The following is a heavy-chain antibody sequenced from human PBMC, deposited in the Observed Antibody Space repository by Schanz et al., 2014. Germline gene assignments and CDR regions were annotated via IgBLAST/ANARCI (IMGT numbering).Heavy chain of an antibody. D-gene: IGHD5-12*01. CDR2: ISSSSMYI. V-gene: IGHV3-11*06. J-gene: IGHJ3*02. CDR1: GFTFSDYY. CDR3: AGAVATIRADSFDI. Sequence: QVQLVDSGGGLVKPGGSLRLSCAASGFTFSDYYMTWIRQAPGKGLEWVSSISSSSMYIYQADSMRGRFTISRDNAKNSLYLQMNSLRAEDTAVYYCAGAVATIRADSFDIWGQGTMVAVSS.